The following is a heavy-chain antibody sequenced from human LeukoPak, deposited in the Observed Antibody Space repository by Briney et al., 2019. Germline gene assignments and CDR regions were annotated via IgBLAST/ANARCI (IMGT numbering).Heavy chain of an antibody. D-gene: IGHD2-2*01. Sequence: PSETLSLTCTVSGGSISSSSYYWGWIRQPPGKGLEWIGSIYYSGSTYYNPSLKSRVTMSVDTSKNQFSLKLSSVTAADTAVYYCARRGVVPAANGMDVWGQGTTVTVSS. CDR2: IYYSGST. CDR3: ARRGVVPAANGMDV. CDR1: GGSISSSSYY. V-gene: IGHV4-39*01. J-gene: IGHJ6*02.